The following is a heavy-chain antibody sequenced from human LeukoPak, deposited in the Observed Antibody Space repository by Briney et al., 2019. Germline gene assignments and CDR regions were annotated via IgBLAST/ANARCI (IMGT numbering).Heavy chain of an antibody. Sequence: GGSLRLSCAASGFTFSDYYMSWIRQAPGKGLEWVSYISSSGSTIYYADSVKGRFTISRDNAKNSLYLQMNSLRAEDTAVYYCARAAYDFWSGPRWAFDIWGQGTMVTVSS. V-gene: IGHV3-11*04. CDR3: ARAAYDFWSGPRWAFDI. D-gene: IGHD3-3*01. CDR1: GFTFSDYY. J-gene: IGHJ3*02. CDR2: ISSSGSTI.